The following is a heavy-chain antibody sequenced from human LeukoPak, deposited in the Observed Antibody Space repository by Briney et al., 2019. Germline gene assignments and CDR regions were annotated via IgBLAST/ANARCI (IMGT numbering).Heavy chain of an antibody. CDR3: ATLPPEGYCSGGSCYSDYYYYYMDV. Sequence: PGGSLRLSCAASGFTVSSNYMSWVRQAPGKGLEWVSVIYSGGSTYYADSVKGRFTISRDNSKNTLYLQMNSLRAEDTAVYYCATLPPEGYCSGGSCYSDYYYYYMDVWGKGTTVTISS. CDR1: GFTVSSNY. CDR2: IYSGGST. D-gene: IGHD2-15*01. J-gene: IGHJ6*03. V-gene: IGHV3-53*01.